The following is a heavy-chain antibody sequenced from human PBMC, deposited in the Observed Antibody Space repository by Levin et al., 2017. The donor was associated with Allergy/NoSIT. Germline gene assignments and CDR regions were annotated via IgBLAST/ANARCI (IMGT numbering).Heavy chain of an antibody. J-gene: IGHJ4*02. D-gene: IGHD6-13*01. V-gene: IGHV3-64D*06. Sequence: GGSLRLSCSVSGFTFSSYAMHWVRQAPGKGLEYVSAISSNGGSTYYADSVKGRFTISRDNSKNTLYLQMSSLRAEDTAVYYCVRDGRFGYSSSWYSGTDYWGQGTLVTVSS. CDR3: VRDGRFGYSSSWYSGTDY. CDR1: GFTFSSYA. CDR2: ISSNGGST.